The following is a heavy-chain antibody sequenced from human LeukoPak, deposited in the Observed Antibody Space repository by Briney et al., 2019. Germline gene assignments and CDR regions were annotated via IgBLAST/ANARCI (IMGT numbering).Heavy chain of an antibody. CDR2: IIPILGIA. J-gene: IGHJ4*02. CDR3: ARDTPGAMATDY. CDR1: GGTFSSYA. V-gene: IGHV1-69*04. Sequence: SVKVSCKASGGTFSSYAISWVRQAPGQGLEWMGRIIPILGIANYAQKLQGRVTITADKSTSTAYMELSSLRSEDTAVYYCARDTPGAMATDYWGQGTLVTVSS. D-gene: IGHD4/OR15-4a*01.